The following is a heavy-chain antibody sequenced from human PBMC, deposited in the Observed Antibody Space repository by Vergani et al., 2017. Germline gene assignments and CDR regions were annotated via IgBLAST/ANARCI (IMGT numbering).Heavy chain of an antibody. V-gene: IGHV3-21*01. D-gene: IGHD2-2*01. J-gene: IGHJ6*02. CDR2: ISSSSSYI. CDR3: ARDSGPRPHCSSTSCPYDYYYYGMDV. CDR1: GFTFSSYS. Sequence: EVQLVESGGGLVKPGGSLRLSCAASGFTFSSYSMNWVRQAPGKGLEWVSSISSSSSYIYYADSVKGRFTISRDNAKNSLYLQMNSLRAEDTAVYYCARDSGPRPHCSSTSCPYDYYYYGMDVWGQGTTVTVSS.